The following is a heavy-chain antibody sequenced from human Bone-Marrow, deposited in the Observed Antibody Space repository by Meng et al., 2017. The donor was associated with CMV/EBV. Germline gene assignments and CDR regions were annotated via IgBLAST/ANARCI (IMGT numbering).Heavy chain of an antibody. Sequence: VLLVPSGAVVKKSGSSVKVSCKVTGYTLNELSMHWVRQAPGKGLEWMGGFDPEDGETIYAQKFQGRVTMTEDTSTDTAYMELSSLRSEDTAVYYCATLEWPTDSIFDYWGQGTLVTVSS. D-gene: IGHD2/OR15-2a*01. CDR1: GYTLNELS. CDR2: FDPEDGET. CDR3: ATLEWPTDSIFDY. V-gene: IGHV1-24*01. J-gene: IGHJ4*02.